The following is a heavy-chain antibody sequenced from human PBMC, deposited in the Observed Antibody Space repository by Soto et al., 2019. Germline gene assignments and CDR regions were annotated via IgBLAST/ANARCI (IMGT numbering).Heavy chain of an antibody. Sequence: ASVKVSCKASGYTFTSYDINWVRRATGQGLEWMGWMNPNSGNTGYAQKFQGRVTMTRNTSISTAYMELSSLRSEDTAVYYCARDTVTPGWYYHYYYGMDVWGQGTTVTVSS. CDR1: GYTFTSYD. CDR3: ARDTVTPGWYYHYYYGMDV. J-gene: IGHJ6*02. V-gene: IGHV1-8*01. D-gene: IGHD4-17*01. CDR2: MNPNSGNT.